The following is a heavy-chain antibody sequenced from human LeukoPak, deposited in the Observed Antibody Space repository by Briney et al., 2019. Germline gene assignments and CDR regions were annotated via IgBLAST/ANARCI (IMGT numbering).Heavy chain of an antibody. CDR1: GGSISSGGYS. Sequence: PSETLSLTCAVSGGSISSGGYSWSWIRQPPGKGLEWIGYIYHSGSTYYNPSLKSRVTISVDRSKNQFSLKLSSVTAADTAVYYCAASRGYGYYGMDVWGQGTTVTASS. J-gene: IGHJ6*02. V-gene: IGHV4-30-2*01. D-gene: IGHD5-12*01. CDR3: AASRGYGYYGMDV. CDR2: IYHSGST.